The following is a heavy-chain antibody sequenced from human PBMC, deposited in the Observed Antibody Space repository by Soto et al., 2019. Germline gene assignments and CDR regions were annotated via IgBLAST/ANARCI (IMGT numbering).Heavy chain of an antibody. J-gene: IGHJ6*02. Sequence: EVQLVETGGGWIQPGGSLRLSCEVSGLSVSDSSMSWVRQASGKGLEWVSVFYRGGSTDYADSVKGRGTVSRDTFKNTLFLQMDSLTVDDTAVYFCARDLGWNGLFNTYYYGMDVWGQGTTVTVS. D-gene: IGHD1-1*01. CDR1: GLSVSDSS. CDR2: FYRGGST. CDR3: ARDLGWNGLFNTYYYGMDV. V-gene: IGHV3-53*02.